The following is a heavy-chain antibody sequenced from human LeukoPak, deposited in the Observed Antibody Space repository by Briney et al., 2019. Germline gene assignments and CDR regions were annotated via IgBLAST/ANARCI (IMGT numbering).Heavy chain of an antibody. Sequence: PGGSLRLSCAASGFTFSSYGMHWVRQAPGKGLEWVAVISYDGSHKYSADSVKGRFIISRDNSKNALYLQMNSLRTEDTAVYFCSASRPHYGDYYGLDVWGHGTTVTVSS. J-gene: IGHJ6*02. CDR1: GFTFSSYG. CDR2: ISYDGSHK. D-gene: IGHD4/OR15-4a*01. V-gene: IGHV3-30*03. CDR3: SASRPHYGDYYGLDV.